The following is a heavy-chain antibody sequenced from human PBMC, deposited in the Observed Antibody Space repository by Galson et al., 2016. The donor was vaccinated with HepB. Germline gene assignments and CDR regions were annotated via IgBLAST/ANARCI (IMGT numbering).Heavy chain of an antibody. J-gene: IGHJ4*02. V-gene: IGHV1-8*01. CDR1: GGTFNSYT. D-gene: IGHD3-3*01. CDR3: ARGRGISYYGFWSGYSLDY. Sequence: SVKVSCKASGGTFNSYTLTWVRQATGQGLEWMGWMNPNSDNSGYAQRFQGRVTMTRHTSMSTAYMELSSLRSDDTAVYFCARGRGISYYGFWSGYSLDYWGQGTLVTVSS. CDR2: MNPNSDNS.